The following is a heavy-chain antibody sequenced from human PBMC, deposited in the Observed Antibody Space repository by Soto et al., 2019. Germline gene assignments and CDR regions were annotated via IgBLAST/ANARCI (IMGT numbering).Heavy chain of an antibody. CDR1: GFTFSSYS. CDR3: ARSRRAARPYYYMDV. CDR2: ISSSSSYI. J-gene: IGHJ6*03. D-gene: IGHD6-6*01. V-gene: IGHV3-21*01. Sequence: EVQLVESGGGLVKPGGSLRLSCAASGFTFSSYSMNWVRQAPGKGLEWVSSISSSSSYIYYADSVKGRFTISRDNAKNSLYLQMNRLRAEDTAVYYCARSRRAARPYYYMDVWGKGTTVTVSS.